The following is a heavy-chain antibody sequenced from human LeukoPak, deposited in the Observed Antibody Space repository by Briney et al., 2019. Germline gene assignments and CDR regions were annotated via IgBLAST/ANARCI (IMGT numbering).Heavy chain of an antibody. CDR2: INPNSGGT. V-gene: IGHV1-2*02. Sequence: ASVKVSCKASGYTFTGYYMHWVRQAPGQGLEWMGWINPNSGGTNYAQKFQGRVTMTRDTSISTAYMELSRLRSDDTAVYYCARDLPIAAAGDYWGQGTLVTVSS. CDR3: ARDLPIAAAGDY. J-gene: IGHJ4*02. CDR1: GYTFTGYY. D-gene: IGHD6-13*01.